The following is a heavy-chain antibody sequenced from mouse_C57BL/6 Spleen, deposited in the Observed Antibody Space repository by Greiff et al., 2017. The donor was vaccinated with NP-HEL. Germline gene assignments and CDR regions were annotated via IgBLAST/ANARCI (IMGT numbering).Heavy chain of an antibody. V-gene: IGHV1-18*01. J-gene: IGHJ4*01. CDR2: INPNNGGT. Sequence: VQLQQSGPELVKPGASVKIPCKASGYTFTDYNMDWVKQSHGKSLEWIGDINPNNGGTIYNQKFKGKATLTVDKSSSTAYMELRSLTSEDTAVYYCARGGYSNYEDAMDYWGQGTSVTVSS. CDR1: GYTFTDYN. D-gene: IGHD2-5*01. CDR3: ARGGYSNYEDAMDY.